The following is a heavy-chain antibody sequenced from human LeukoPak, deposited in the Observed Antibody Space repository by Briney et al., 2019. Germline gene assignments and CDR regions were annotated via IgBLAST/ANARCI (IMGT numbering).Heavy chain of an antibody. CDR3: ARDFPREVRGGLIDY. CDR1: GYTFTGYY. CDR2: INTNSGGT. V-gene: IGHV1-2*06. Sequence: ASVKVSCKASGYTFTGYYMHWVRQAPGQGLEWMGRINTNSGGTNYAQKFQGRVTITRETSISTAYMELSRLRSDDTAVYYCARDFPREVRGGLIDYWGQGTLVTVSS. D-gene: IGHD3-10*01. J-gene: IGHJ4*02.